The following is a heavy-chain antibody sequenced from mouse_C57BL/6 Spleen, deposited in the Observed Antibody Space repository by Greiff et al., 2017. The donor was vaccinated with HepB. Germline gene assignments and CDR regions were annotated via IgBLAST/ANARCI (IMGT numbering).Heavy chain of an antibody. D-gene: IGHD2-1*01. Sequence: VKLMESGAELVKPGASVKLSCKASGYTFTEYTIHWVKQRSGQGLEWIGWFYPGSGSIKYNEKFKDKATLTADKSSSTVYMELSRLTSEDSAVYFCARHEGWGLLWSVFAYWGQGTLVTVSA. CDR1: GYTFTEYT. J-gene: IGHJ3*01. V-gene: IGHV1-62-2*01. CDR2: FYPGSGSI. CDR3: ARHEGWGLLWSVFAY.